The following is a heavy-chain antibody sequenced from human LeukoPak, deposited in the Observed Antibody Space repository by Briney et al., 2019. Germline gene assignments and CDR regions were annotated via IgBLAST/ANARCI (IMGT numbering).Heavy chain of an antibody. V-gene: IGHV4-59*01. CDR2: IYYSGST. CDR1: GGSISSYY. J-gene: IGHJ6*02. D-gene: IGHD3-9*01. CDR3: VRGWDYDILTGYYNPYYYGMDV. Sequence: PSETLSLTCTVSGGSISSYYWSWIRQPPGKGLEWIGYIYYSGSTNYNPSLKSRVTISVDTSKNQFSLKLSSVTAADTAVYYCVRGWDYDILTGYYNPYYYGMDVWGQGTTVTVSS.